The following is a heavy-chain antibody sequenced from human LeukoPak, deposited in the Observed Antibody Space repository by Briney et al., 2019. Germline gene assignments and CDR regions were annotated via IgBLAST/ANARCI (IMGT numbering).Heavy chain of an antibody. D-gene: IGHD5-12*01. CDR2: INPSGGST. CDR3: ARDNPRWLRSFDY. CDR1: GYTFTSYY. V-gene: IGHV1-46*01. J-gene: IGHJ4*02. Sequence: GASVKVSCKASGYTFTSYYIHWVRQAPGEGLEWMGIINPSGGSTSYAQKFQGRVTMTRDMYTSTAYMELRSLRSDDTAVYYCARDNPRWLRSFDYRGQGTLVTVSS.